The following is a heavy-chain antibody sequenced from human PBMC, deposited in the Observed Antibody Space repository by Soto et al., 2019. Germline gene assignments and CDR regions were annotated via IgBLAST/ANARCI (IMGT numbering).Heavy chain of an antibody. CDR1: SGSINSFY. CDR3: ARDRIIGTGYSDY. J-gene: IGHJ4*02. D-gene: IGHD1-7*01. CDR2: IHSSGTT. Sequence: QVQLQESGPGLVKPTETLSLNCTVSSGSINSFYWAWMRQPAGKGLEWIGRIHSSGTTNYNPSLSSRVTMSVAPSKNQFSLRLTSVTAADTAVYYCARDRIIGTGYSDYWGQGILITVSS. V-gene: IGHV4-4*07.